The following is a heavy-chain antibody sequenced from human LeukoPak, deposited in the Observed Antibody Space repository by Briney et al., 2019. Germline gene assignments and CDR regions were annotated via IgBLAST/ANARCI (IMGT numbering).Heavy chain of an antibody. V-gene: IGHV3-21*01. D-gene: IGHD3-10*01. CDR2: ISSSSSYI. Sequence: GGSLRLSCAASGFTFSSYSMNWVRQAPGKGLEWVSSISSSSSYIYYADSVKGRFTISRDNAKNPLYLQMNSLRAEDTAVYYCARPSLWFRGAFDYWGQGTLVTVSS. CDR3: ARPSLWFRGAFDY. J-gene: IGHJ4*02. CDR1: GFTFSSYS.